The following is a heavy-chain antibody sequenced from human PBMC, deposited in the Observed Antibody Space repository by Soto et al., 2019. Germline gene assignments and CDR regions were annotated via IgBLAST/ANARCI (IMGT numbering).Heavy chain of an antibody. J-gene: IGHJ5*02. D-gene: IGHD3-16*01. Sequence: EVQLVESGGGLVQPGGSLRLSCAASGFTFSSYWMHWVRQAPGKGLEWVSRIDYDGGTTSYADSVKGRFTSSRANAKNTLYLQMRSLTAEDTAVYYCARVARGAWGVFDPWGQGTLVTVSP. CDR1: GFTFSSYW. CDR3: ARVARGAWGVFDP. V-gene: IGHV3-74*01. CDR2: IDYDGGTT.